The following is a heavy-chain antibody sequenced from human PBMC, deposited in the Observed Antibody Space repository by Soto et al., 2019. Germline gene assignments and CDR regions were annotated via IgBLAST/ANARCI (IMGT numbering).Heavy chain of an antibody. V-gene: IGHV1-69*06. J-gene: IGHJ6*02. CDR1: GGTCDKYG. CDR2: IITLFGAP. CDR3: ARGVGRGPITAVDIESYGWDV. Sequence: QVQLMQSGAEVKKPGSSVKVSCKASGGTCDKYGFSWVRQAPGQGLEWMGGIITLFGAPDYAQKFPDRVIINAERAPATVYRQLGDLRWEDTAMYFCARGVGRGPITAVDIESYGWDVWCQGTPVTVSS. D-gene: IGHD6-19*01.